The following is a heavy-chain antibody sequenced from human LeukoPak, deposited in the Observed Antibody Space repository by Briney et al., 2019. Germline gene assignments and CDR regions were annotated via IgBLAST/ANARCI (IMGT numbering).Heavy chain of an antibody. CDR3: TRGGWLPDY. D-gene: IGHD5-12*01. CDR1: GFTFSSYW. J-gene: IGHJ4*02. Sequence: PGGSLRLSCAASGFTFSSYWMSWVRQAPGKGLEWVANIKQDGNEKYYVDSVKGRFTISRDNAKNSLYLQMNSLRVEDTAIYYCTRGGWLPDYWGQGTLVTVSS. CDR2: IKQDGNEK. V-gene: IGHV3-7*01.